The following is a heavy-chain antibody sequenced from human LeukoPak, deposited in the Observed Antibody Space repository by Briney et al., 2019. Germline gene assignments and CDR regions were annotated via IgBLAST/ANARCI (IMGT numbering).Heavy chain of an antibody. CDR2: INHSGST. D-gene: IGHD2-21*02. J-gene: IGHJ4*02. Sequence: GSLRLSCAASGFTFSSYSMSWIRQPPGKGLEWIGEINHSGSTNYNPSLKSRVTISVDTSKNQFSLKLSSVTAADTAVYYCAGQAYCGGDCLYIDYWGQGTLVTVSS. CDR1: GFTFSSYS. V-gene: IGHV4-34*08. CDR3: AGQAYCGGDCLYIDY.